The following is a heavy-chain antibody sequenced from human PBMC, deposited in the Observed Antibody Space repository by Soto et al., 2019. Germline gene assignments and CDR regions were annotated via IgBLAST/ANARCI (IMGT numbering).Heavy chain of an antibody. CDR3: ARDRTPWSKHPQLGI. CDR2: INPSGGST. D-gene: IGHD2-2*01. CDR1: GYTFTSYY. Sequence: GASVKVSCKASGYTFTSYYMHWVRQAPGQGLEWMGIINPSGGSTSYAQKFQGRVTMTRDTSTSTVYMELSSLRSEDTAVYYCARDRTPWSKHPQLGIWGQGTMVTGSS. J-gene: IGHJ3*02. V-gene: IGHV1-46*01.